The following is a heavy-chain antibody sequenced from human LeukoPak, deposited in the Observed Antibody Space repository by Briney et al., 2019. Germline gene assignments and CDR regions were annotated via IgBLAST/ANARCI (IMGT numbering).Heavy chain of an antibody. CDR1: GGSISPYD. D-gene: IGHD3-22*01. CDR2: IYYSGST. J-gene: IGHJ4*02. V-gene: IGHV4-59*01. Sequence: SQTLSLTCTVSGGSISPYDWNWIWQPPRKGLGWVGYIYYSGSTNYNPSLKSRVTISVDTSKSQFSLKLSSVTAADTAVYNFARELVYYDSSRYWDYWGQGTLFTVSS. CDR3: ARELVYYDSSRYWDY.